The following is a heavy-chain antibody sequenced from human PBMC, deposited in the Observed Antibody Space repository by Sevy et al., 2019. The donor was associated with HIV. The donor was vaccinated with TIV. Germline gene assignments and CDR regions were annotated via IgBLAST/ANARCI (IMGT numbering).Heavy chain of an antibody. Sequence: GGSLRLSCAASGFTFSSYAMHWVRQAPGKGLEWVAVISYDGSNKYYADSVKGRFTISRDNSKNTLYLEMNILRTEDTAVYYCARDQGAVVIVAATLFEYWGQGTLVTVSS. V-gene: IGHV3-30*04. J-gene: IGHJ4*02. CDR2: ISYDGSNK. D-gene: IGHD2-15*01. CDR1: GFTFSSYA. CDR3: ARDQGAVVIVAATLFEY.